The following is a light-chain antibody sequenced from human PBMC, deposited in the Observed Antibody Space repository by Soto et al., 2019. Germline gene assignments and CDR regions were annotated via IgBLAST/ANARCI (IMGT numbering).Light chain of an antibody. Sequence: EIVLTQSPGTLSLSPGERATLSCRASQTVRTNYLAWFQHKPGQAPRLLIYGASSRATGIPDRFSGSGSGTDFTLTINRLEHEDFAVYFCQQYSASPLTFGGATKVEIK. CDR3: QQYSASPLT. J-gene: IGKJ4*01. CDR1: QTVRTNY. CDR2: GAS. V-gene: IGKV3-20*01.